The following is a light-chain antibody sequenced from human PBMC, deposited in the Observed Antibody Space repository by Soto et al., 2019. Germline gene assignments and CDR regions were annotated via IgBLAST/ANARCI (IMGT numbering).Light chain of an antibody. CDR3: QVWDSSTVV. V-gene: IGLV3-9*01. CDR2: RDY. Sequence: SYELTQPLSVSVALVQTARITCGGNNIGSKNVHWYQQKPGQVPVLVIYRDYNRPSGIPERFSGSNSGNTATLTISRAQAGDEADYYCQVWDSSTVVFGGGTQLTVL. CDR1: NIGSKN. J-gene: IGLJ2*01.